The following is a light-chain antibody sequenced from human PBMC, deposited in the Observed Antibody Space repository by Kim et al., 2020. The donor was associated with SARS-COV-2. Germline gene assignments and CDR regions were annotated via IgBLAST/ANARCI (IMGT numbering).Light chain of an antibody. CDR2: SHN. Sequence: QSVLTQPPSASGTPGQRVTISCSGSSSNIGGNTVNWYQQLPGTAPKLLIYSHNQRPSGVPDRFSGSKSGTSASLAISWLQSEDEADYYCAAWDDSLNGVVFGGGTQLTVL. CDR3: AAWDDSLNGVV. J-gene: IGLJ2*01. CDR1: SSNIGGNT. V-gene: IGLV1-44*01.